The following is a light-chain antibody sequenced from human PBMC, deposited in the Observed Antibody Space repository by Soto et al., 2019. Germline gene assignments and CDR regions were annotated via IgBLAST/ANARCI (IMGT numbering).Light chain of an antibody. J-gene: IGLJ1*01. V-gene: IGLV1-44*01. CDR2: GNN. Sequence: QSVLTQAASASGTPGQRVTITCSGSSSNIGRNSVNWYQHLPGTAPKLLTHGNNHRPSGVPARFSGSKSGTSASLAISGLQPEDEADYCCAAWDDSLNEYVFGDGTKVTVL. CDR1: SSNIGRNS. CDR3: AAWDDSLNEYV.